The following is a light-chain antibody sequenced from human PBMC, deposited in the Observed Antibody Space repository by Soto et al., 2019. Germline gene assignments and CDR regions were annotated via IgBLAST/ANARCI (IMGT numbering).Light chain of an antibody. CDR1: SSNIGAGHD. J-gene: IGLJ2*01. V-gene: IGLV1-40*01. CDR3: QSYDSSLSAVV. CDR2: GNS. Sequence: QAVVTQPPSVSGAPGQRVTISCAGSSSNIGAGHDVHWYQQLPGTAPKLLIYGNSNRPSGVPDRFSGSKSGTSGSLAITGLQAEDEADYSCQSYDSSLSAVVFGGGTKLTVL.